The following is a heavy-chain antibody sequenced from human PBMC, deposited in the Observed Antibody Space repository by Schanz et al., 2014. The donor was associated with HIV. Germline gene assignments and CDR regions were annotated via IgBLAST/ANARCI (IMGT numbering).Heavy chain of an antibody. V-gene: IGHV3-21*06. CDR1: GFTLNGYS. CDR2: ISGSSNKI. D-gene: IGHD6-19*01. Sequence: EVQLVESFLLLVKPLESLTLSCITSGFTLNGYSMNWVRQAPGKGLEWVSSISGSSNKIYYAHSVKDRFIVSRDNAQNLVFLQLNSLRVEDTAVYFCAKERFEHFSYSSGPYDYFDFWGQGTLVTVSS. J-gene: IGHJ4*02. CDR3: AKERFEHFSYSSGPYDYFDF.